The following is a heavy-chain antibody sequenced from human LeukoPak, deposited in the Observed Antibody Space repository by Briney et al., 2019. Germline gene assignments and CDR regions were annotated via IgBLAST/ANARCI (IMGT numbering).Heavy chain of an antibody. V-gene: IGHV4-39*07. D-gene: IGHD6-19*01. CDR2: IYYSGST. CDR3: ARSSGWYVLLD. CDR1: GGSISSSSYY. Sequence: SETLSLTCTVSGGSISSSSYYWGWIRQPPGKGLEWIGSIYYSGSTYYNPSLKSRVTISVDTSKNQFSLKLSSVTAADTAVYYCARSSGWYVLLDWGQGTLVTVSS. J-gene: IGHJ4*02.